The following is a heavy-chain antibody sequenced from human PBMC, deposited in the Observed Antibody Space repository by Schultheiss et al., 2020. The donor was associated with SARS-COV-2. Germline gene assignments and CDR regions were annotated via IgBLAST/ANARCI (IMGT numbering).Heavy chain of an antibody. CDR1: GGTFSSYA. CDR3: ATNLIPLGWFGP. V-gene: IGHV1-69*13. J-gene: IGHJ5*02. Sequence: SVKVSCKASGGTFSSYAINWVRQARGQGLEWMGGIIPIFGSANYAQKFQGRVTITADDSSHTAYMELSSLTSEDTAMYYCATNLIPLGWFGPWGQGTLVTVSS. D-gene: IGHD2-2*02. CDR2: IIPIFGSA.